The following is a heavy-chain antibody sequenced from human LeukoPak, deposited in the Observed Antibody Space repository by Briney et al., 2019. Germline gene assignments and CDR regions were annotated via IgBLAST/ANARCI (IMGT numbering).Heavy chain of an antibody. D-gene: IGHD4-11*01. V-gene: IGHV1-2*02. Sequence: ASVKVSCKASGYTFTASYMYWLRQAPGQGLEWMGWIYPNSGDTNYAQKFQGRVTMTRDTSISTAYMELSRLRSDDTAVYYCARDLTMTTVTTSPYYYYGMDVWGQGTTVTVSS. J-gene: IGHJ6*02. CDR2: IYPNSGDT. CDR3: ARDLTMTTVTTSPYYYYGMDV. CDR1: GYTFTASY.